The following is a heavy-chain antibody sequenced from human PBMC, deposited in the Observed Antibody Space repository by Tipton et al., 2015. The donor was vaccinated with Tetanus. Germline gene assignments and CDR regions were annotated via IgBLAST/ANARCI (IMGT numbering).Heavy chain of an antibody. V-gene: IGHV4-59*06. J-gene: IGHJ4*02. CDR2: IYYSGST. D-gene: IGHD3-9*01. CDR1: GGSISSYY. Sequence: TLSLTCTVSGGSISSYYWSWIRQPPGKGLEWIGYIYYSGSTYYNPSLQSRVTISLDTSKNQFSLNLTSVTAADTAVYYCASTSYHILTGDPTDSWGQGILVTVSS. CDR3: ASTSYHILTGDPTDS.